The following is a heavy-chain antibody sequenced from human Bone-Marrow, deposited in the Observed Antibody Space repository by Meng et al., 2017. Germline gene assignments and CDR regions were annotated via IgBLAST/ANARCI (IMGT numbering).Heavy chain of an antibody. CDR2: INHSGST. Sequence: SETLSLTCAVYGGSFSGYYWSWIRQPPGKGLEWIGEINHSGSTNYNPSLKSRVTISVETAKNQFSLKLSPVTAADTAVYYCARVRGGGYNVVRPYYLDYWGQGTLVTVSS. CDR3: ARVRGGGYNVVRPYYLDY. J-gene: IGHJ4*02. D-gene: IGHD5-24*01. V-gene: IGHV4-34*01. CDR1: GGSFSGYY.